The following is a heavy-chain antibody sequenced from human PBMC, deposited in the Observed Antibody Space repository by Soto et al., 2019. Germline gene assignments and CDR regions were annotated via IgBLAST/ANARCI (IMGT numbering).Heavy chain of an antibody. J-gene: IGHJ6*02. Sequence: QVQLQESAPGLLKPSGTLSLTCGSSGGSISSSFWWRWVRQPPGKRLEWIGAMYHSGSTNYNPYLTSRVTISVNKLKNQLSLKVNAVTATDRAVYYWARAKTAMVTVNHYYYGMDVWGPGTTVTVSS. V-gene: IGHV4-4*02. CDR2: MYHSGST. CDR1: GGSISSSFW. CDR3: ARAKTAMVTVNHYYYGMDV. D-gene: IGHD5-18*01.